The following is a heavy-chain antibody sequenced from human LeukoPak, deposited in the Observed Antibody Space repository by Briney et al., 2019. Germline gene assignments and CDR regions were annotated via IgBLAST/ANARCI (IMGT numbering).Heavy chain of an antibody. CDR3: ASRPPDYDSAHYYYYGMDV. V-gene: IGHV1-69*13. CDR1: GGTFSSYA. Sequence: VASVKVSCKASGGTFSSYAISWVRQAPGQGLEWMGGIIPIFGTANYAQKFQGRVTITADESTSTAYMELSSLRSEDTAVYYCASRPPDYDSAHYYYYGMDVWGQGTTVTVSS. D-gene: IGHD3-3*01. J-gene: IGHJ6*02. CDR2: IIPIFGTA.